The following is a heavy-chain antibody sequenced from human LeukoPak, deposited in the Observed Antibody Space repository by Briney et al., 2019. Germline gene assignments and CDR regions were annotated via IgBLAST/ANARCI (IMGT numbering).Heavy chain of an antibody. J-gene: IGHJ1*01. CDR2: IYYTGST. Sequence: SETLSLTCTASSRSISSYYWSCIRQPPGKGLEWIGYIYYTGSTNYNPSLKSRVTISLDTSKNQFSLKLTSVTAADTAVYYCARAGGSIAAGGTEGINFLHCGQCTLVTVSS. D-gene: IGHD6-13*01. CDR3: ARAGGSIAAGGTEGINFLH. V-gene: IGHV4-59*01. CDR1: SRSISSYY.